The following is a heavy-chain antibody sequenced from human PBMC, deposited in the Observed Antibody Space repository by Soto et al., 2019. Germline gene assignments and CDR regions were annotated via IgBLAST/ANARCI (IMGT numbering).Heavy chain of an antibody. D-gene: IGHD4-17*01. J-gene: IGHJ3*02. CDR2: IYYSGST. CDR1: GGSISSYY. V-gene: IGHV4-59*01. CDR3: ARDRGYGVHDAFDI. Sequence: SSETLSLTCTVSGGSISSYYWSWIRQPPGKGLEWIGYIYYSGSTNYNPSLKSRVTISVDTSKNQFSLKLSSVTAAGTAVYYCARDRGYGVHDAFDIWGQGTMVTVSS.